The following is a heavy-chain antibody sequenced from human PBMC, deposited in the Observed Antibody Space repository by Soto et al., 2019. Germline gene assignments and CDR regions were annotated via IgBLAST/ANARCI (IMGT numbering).Heavy chain of an antibody. V-gene: IGHV4-34*01. CDR3: ARIPGSDYSDPHDY. D-gene: IGHD4-17*01. Sequence: SETLSLTCAVYGGSFSGYHWTWIRQAPGKGLEWIGEINHSGSTNNPSLKSRVTISADMSQKQFSLKLTSVTAADTAVYYCARIPGSDYSDPHDYWGQGTVVTVSS. CDR1: GGSFSGYH. J-gene: IGHJ4*02. CDR2: INHSGST.